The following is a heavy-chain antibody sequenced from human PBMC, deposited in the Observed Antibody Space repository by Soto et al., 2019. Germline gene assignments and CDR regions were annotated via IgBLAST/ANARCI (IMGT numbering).Heavy chain of an antibody. Sequence: EVQLVESGGGLVQPGVSLGLSCAASGFTFSTYWMGWVRQAPGKGLEWVANIKQHGSEKYYVDSVQGRFTISRDNAKNSLYLQMSSLRTEDTAVYYCARALLGYGGWYDYWGQGTLVTVSS. CDR2: IKQHGSEK. D-gene: IGHD6-19*01. V-gene: IGHV3-7*05. J-gene: IGHJ4*02. CDR1: GFTFSTYW. CDR3: ARALLGYGGWYDY.